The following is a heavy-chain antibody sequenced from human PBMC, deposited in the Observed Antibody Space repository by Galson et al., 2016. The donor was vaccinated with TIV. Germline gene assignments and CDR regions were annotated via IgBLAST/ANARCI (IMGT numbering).Heavy chain of an antibody. D-gene: IGHD6-19*01. CDR2: ISSSSRTI. CDR3: GRQIRFGFEGMVVAGTSRGRIDL. CDR1: GFNVSKYS. V-gene: IGHV3-48*01. Sequence: LRLSCAASGFNVSKYSMNWVRQAPGKGLEWVSYISSSSRTIYYADSVKCRFTISRDNAKNSLYLHMNSLRAKDTAIYYCGRQIRFGFEGMVVAGTSRGRIDLWGQGTLVTVSS. J-gene: IGHJ5*02.